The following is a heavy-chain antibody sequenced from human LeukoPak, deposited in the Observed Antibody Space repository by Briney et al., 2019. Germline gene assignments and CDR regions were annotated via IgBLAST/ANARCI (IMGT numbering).Heavy chain of an antibody. CDR2: ISGSGGST. Sequence: GGSLRLSCAASGFTFSSYTMSWVRQAPGKGLEWFSAISGSGGSTYYADSVKGRFTMSRDNSKNTLYLQMNSLGAEDTAVYYCAKDTSSGWYVGWFDPWGQGTLVTVSS. J-gene: IGHJ5*02. D-gene: IGHD6-19*01. CDR1: GFTFSSYT. CDR3: AKDTSSGWYVGWFDP. V-gene: IGHV3-23*01.